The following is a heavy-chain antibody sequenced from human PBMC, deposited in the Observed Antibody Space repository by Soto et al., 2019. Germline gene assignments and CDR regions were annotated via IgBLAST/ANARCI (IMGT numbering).Heavy chain of an antibody. CDR1: GFVFSRYA. CDR2: ISKDGSVN. Sequence: QVQLVESGGRVVQPGGSLRLSCAASGFVFSRYAIHWVRQAPGKGLEWVAVISKDGSVNYYADSVRGRFSISRDKSKNTVYLEMNELRGDDTAIFYCARSRSGAVPDSFGYWRQGTLVTVSS. D-gene: IGHD3-3*01. J-gene: IGHJ1*01. CDR3: ARSRSGAVPDSFGY. V-gene: IGHV3-30-3*01.